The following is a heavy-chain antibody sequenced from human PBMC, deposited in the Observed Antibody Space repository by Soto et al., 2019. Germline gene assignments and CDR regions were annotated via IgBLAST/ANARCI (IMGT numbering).Heavy chain of an antibody. Sequence: ASVKVSCKASGGTFSSYAISWVRQAPGQGLEWMGGIIPIFGTANYAQKFQGRVTITADESTSTAYMELSSLRSEDTAVYYCASGTGDRYEYYYGMDVWGQGTTVTVSS. J-gene: IGHJ6*02. D-gene: IGHD7-27*01. CDR2: IIPIFGTA. CDR3: ASGTGDRYEYYYGMDV. V-gene: IGHV1-69*13. CDR1: GGTFSSYA.